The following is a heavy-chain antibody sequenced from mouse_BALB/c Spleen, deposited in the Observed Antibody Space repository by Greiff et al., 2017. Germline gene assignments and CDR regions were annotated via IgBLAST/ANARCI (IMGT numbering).Heavy chain of an antibody. J-gene: IGHJ4*01. V-gene: IGHV2-9*02. D-gene: IGHD3-1*01. CDR3: ARDRAYRYYAMDY. CDR1: GFSLTSYG. CDR2: IWAGGST. Sequence: QVQLKESGPGLVAPSQSLSITCTVSGFSLTSYGVHWVRQPPGKGLEWLGVIWAGGSTNYNSALMSRLSISKDNSKSQVFLKMNSLQTDDTAMYYCARDRAYRYYAMDYWGQGTSVTVSS.